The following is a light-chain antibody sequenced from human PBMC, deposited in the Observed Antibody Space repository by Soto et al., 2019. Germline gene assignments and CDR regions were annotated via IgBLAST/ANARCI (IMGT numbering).Light chain of an antibody. CDR1: QSGRVN. J-gene: IGKJ5*01. CDR3: QQRHMWPIT. CDR2: RAS. V-gene: IGKV3-15*01. Sequence: EIVMTQSPATLSVSPRERAALSCRASQSGRVNLAGYQQNPGQAPRPLIYRASARATGIPARFSGSGPGTDFTLTISSLEPEDSAVYYCQQRHMWPITFGQGTRLEIK.